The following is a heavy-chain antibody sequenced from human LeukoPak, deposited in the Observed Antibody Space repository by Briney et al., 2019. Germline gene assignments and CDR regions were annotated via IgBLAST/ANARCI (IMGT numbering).Heavy chain of an antibody. D-gene: IGHD3-10*01. CDR3: AKDFSPVWFGSAGYFDY. CDR2: ISGSGGST. Sequence: GGSLRLSCAASGFTFSSYAMSWVRQAPGKGLEWVSAISGSGGSTYYADSVKGRLTISRDNSKNTLYLQMNSLRAEDTAVYYCAKDFSPVWFGSAGYFDYWGQETLVTVSS. J-gene: IGHJ4*02. V-gene: IGHV3-23*01. CDR1: GFTFSSYA.